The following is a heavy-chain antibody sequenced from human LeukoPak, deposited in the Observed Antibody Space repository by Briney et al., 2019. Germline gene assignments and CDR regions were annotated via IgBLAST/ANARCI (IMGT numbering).Heavy chain of an antibody. CDR3: AKLYSGTRPPDY. V-gene: IGHV4-59*04. D-gene: IGHD3-10*01. J-gene: IGHJ4*02. CDR1: GFTFSSYSMN. Sequence: PGGSLRLSCAASGFTFSSYSMNWVRQAPGKGLEWIGSIYYSGNTYYNPSLKSRVTMSVGTSKNQFSLKLSSVTAADTAVYYCAKLYSGTRPPDYWGQGTLVTVSS. CDR2: IYYSGNT.